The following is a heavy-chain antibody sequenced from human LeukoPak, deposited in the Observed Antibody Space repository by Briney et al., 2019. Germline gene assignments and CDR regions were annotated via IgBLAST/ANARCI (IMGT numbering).Heavy chain of an antibody. D-gene: IGHD3-10*01. CDR3: ARTRITMVRGVNHPHYYYYGMDV. V-gene: IGHV3-23*01. CDR2: ISASGGST. J-gene: IGHJ6*02. Sequence: GGSLRLSCAASGFNFSSYAMSWVRQAPGKGLEWVSAISASGGSTYYADSVKGRFTISRDNSKNTLYLQMTSLRAEDTAVYYCARTRITMVRGVNHPHYYYYGMDVWGQGTTVTVSS. CDR1: GFNFSSYA.